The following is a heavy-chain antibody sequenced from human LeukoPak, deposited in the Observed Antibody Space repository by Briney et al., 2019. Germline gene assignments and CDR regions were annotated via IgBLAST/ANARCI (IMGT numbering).Heavy chain of an antibody. CDR2: ISGSGGST. V-gene: IGHV3-23*01. CDR3: AKADSSKGIAVYY. Sequence: GGTLRLFCAASGFTFSSYGMSWVRQAPGKGLEWVSAISGSGGSTYYADSVKGRFTISRDNSKNTLYLQMNSLRAEDTAVYYCAKADSSKGIAVYYWGQGTLVSVSS. J-gene: IGHJ4*02. D-gene: IGHD6-19*01. CDR1: GFTFSSYG.